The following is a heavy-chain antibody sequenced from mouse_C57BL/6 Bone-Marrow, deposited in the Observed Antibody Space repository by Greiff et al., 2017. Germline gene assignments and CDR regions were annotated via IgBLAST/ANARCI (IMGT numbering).Heavy chain of an antibody. J-gene: IGHJ2*01. V-gene: IGHV14-2*01. CDR1: GFNIKDYY. Sequence: VQLQQSGAELVKPGASVKLSCTASGFNIKDYYMHWVKQRTEQGLEWIGRIAPEDGETKYAPKFQGQATITADTASNTAYLQLSSLTSEDTAVYYCARSRGAYYGYDDYFDYWGQGTTLTVSS. CDR3: ARSRGAYYGYDDYFDY. CDR2: IAPEDGET. D-gene: IGHD2-9*01.